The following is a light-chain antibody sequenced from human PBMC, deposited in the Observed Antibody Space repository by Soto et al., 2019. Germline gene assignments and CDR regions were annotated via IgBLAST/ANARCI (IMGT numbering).Light chain of an antibody. J-gene: IGLJ3*02. CDR1: SGSVSTSYY. V-gene: IGLV8-61*01. CDR2: STN. Sequence: QTVVTQEPSFSVSPGGTVTLTCGLSSGSVSTSYYPSWYQQTPGQAPRTLIYSTNTRSSGVPDRFSGSILGNKAALTITGAQADDESDYHCVLYMGSGSAFGGGTKLTVL. CDR3: VLYMGSGSA.